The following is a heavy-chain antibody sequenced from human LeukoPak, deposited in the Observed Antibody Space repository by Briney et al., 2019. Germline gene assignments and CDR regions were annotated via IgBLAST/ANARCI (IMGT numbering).Heavy chain of an antibody. J-gene: IGHJ4*02. V-gene: IGHV3-30*18. D-gene: IGHD2-15*01. Sequence: GRSLRLSCAASAFTFSSYGMHWVRQAPGKGLEWVAVISYDGSNKYYADSVKGRFTISRDNSKNTLYLQMNSLRAEDTAVYYCAKAPLYCSGGSCLSAADYWGQGTLVTVSS. CDR1: AFTFSSYG. CDR3: AKAPLYCSGGSCLSAADY. CDR2: ISYDGSNK.